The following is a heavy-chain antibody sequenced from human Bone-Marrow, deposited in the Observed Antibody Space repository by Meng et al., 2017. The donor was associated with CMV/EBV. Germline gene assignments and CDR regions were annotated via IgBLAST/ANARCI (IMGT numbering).Heavy chain of an antibody. CDR3: ARVGYYDSSGNYTY. CDR2: IYYSGST. V-gene: IGHV4-39*07. CDR1: GGSISSTIYY. J-gene: IGHJ4*02. Sequence: SDTLSFTCTVPGGSISSTIYYWSWIRQPPGKGLEWVGSIYYSGSTYYNPSLKSRVTISVDTSKHQFSLKLSSVSAADTAVYYCARVGYYDSSGNYTYWGQGTLVTVSS. D-gene: IGHD3-22*01.